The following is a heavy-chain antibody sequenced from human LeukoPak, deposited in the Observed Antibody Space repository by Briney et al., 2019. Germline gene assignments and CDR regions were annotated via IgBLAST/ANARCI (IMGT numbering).Heavy chain of an antibody. J-gene: IGHJ4*02. CDR3: AAAGPNGFDY. CDR2: INTNTGNP. D-gene: IGHD6-13*01. V-gene: IGHV7-4-1*02. CDR1: GYTFTSYA. Sequence: ASVKVSCKASGYTFTSYAINWVRQAPGQGLEYMGWINTNTGNPTFAQGFAGRFVFSLDTSVSTAYLQISSLKAEDTAVYYCAAAGPNGFDYWGQGTLVTVSS.